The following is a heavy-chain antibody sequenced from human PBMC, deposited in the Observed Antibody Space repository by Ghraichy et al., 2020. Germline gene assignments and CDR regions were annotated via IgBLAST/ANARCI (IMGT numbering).Heavy chain of an antibody. Sequence: SETLSLTCAVYGGSFSGYYWSWIRQPPGKGLEWIGEINHSGSTNYNPSLKSRVTISVDTSKNQFSLKLSSVTAADTAVYYCGRYLRGSYGMDVWGQGTTVTVSS. V-gene: IGHV4-34*01. CDR3: GRYLRGSYGMDV. J-gene: IGHJ6*02. D-gene: IGHD1-26*01. CDR2: INHSGST. CDR1: GGSFSGYY.